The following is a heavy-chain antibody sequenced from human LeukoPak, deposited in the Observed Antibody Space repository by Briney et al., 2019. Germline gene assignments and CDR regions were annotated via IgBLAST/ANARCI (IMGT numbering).Heavy chain of an antibody. CDR2: IYTSGST. CDR1: GVSISSYY. V-gene: IGHV4-4*07. CDR3: ARAQHRYYDFWSGYHFDY. Sequence: SETLSLTCTVSGVSISSYYWSWIRQPAGKGLEWIGRIYTSGSTNYNPSLKSRVTMSVDTSKNQFSLKLSSVTAADTAVYYCARAQHRYYDFWSGYHFDYWGQGTLVTVSS. D-gene: IGHD3-3*01. J-gene: IGHJ4*02.